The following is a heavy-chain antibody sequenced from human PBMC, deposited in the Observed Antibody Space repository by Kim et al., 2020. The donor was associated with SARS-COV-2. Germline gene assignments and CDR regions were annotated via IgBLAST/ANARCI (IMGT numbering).Heavy chain of an antibody. CDR3: ARGRYDFWSGYYTGMADAFDI. CDR1: GGSFSGYY. Sequence: SETLSLTCAVYGGSFSGYYWSWIRQPPGKGLEWIGEINHSGSTNYNPSLKSRVTISVDTSKNQFSLKLSSVTAADTAVYYCARGRYDFWSGYYTGMADAFDIWGQGTMVTVSS. CDR2: INHSGST. J-gene: IGHJ3*02. D-gene: IGHD3-3*01. V-gene: IGHV4-34*01.